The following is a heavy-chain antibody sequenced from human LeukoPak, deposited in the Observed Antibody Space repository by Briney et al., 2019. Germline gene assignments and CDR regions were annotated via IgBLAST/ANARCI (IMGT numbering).Heavy chain of an antibody. V-gene: IGHV1-69*05. CDR2: IISIFGTA. Sequence: SVKVSCKASGGTFSSYTISWVRQAPGQGLEWMGRIISIFGTANYAQKFQGRVTITTDESTSTAYMELSSLRSEDTAVYYCARGTYGDYDYWGQGTLVTVSS. CDR3: ARGTYGDYDY. CDR1: GGTFSSYT. D-gene: IGHD4-17*01. J-gene: IGHJ4*02.